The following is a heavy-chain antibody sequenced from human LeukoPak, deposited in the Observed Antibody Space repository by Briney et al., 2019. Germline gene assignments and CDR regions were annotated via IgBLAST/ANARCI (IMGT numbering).Heavy chain of an antibody. CDR2: IRGSGGNT. CDR3: AKVSGSYYDYYGMDV. D-gene: IGHD1-26*01. Sequence: GGSLRLSCAASGFTFSSYAMSWVRQAPGKGLEWVSIIRGSGGNTYDGDSEKGRFNISRDNTKNTLYLQINSLRAEDTAVYYCAKVSGSYYDYYGMDVWGQGTTVTVSS. J-gene: IGHJ6*02. CDR1: GFTFSSYA. V-gene: IGHV3-23*01.